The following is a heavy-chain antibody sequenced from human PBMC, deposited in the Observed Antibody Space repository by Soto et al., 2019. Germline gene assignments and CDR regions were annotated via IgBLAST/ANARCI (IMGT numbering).Heavy chain of an antibody. D-gene: IGHD4-17*01. CDR1: GGSVSDYY. J-gene: IGHJ4*02. V-gene: IGHV4-59*02. CDR3: ARDPAGDYGH. Sequence: SETLSLTCNVSGGSVSDYYWSWIRQAPGKGLEWIGYIHERGVTNYNPSLKSRVTMSVDTSKNQFSLTLRSVHTADTAIYFCARDPAGDYGHWGRGTLVTVSS. CDR2: IHERGVT.